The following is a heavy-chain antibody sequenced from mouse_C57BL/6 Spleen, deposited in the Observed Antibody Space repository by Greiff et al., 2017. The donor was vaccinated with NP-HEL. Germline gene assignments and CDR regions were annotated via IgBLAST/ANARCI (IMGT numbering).Heavy chain of an antibody. V-gene: IGHV3-6*01. CDR1: GYSITSGYY. CDR2: ISYDGSN. CDR3: AREGYYGAMDY. D-gene: IGHD2-1*01. J-gene: IGHJ4*01. Sequence: EVQLQESGPGLVKPSQSLSLTCSVTGYSITSGYYWNWIRQFPGNKREWMGYISYDGSNNYNPSLKNRISITRDTSKNQFFLKLNSVTTEDTATYYCAREGYYGAMDYWGQGTSVTVSS.